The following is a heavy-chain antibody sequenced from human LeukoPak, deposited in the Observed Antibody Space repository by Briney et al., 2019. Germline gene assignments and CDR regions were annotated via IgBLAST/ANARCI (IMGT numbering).Heavy chain of an antibody. CDR1: GGSISSYY. D-gene: IGHD2-2*01. V-gene: IGHV4-59*01. CDR3: ARDPYCSSTSCYNNWFDP. Sequence: SETLSLTCTVSGGSISSYYWSWIRQPPGKGLEWIGYIYYSGSTNYNPSLKSRVTISVDTSKNQLSLKLSSVTAADTAVYYCARDPYCSSTSCYNNWFDPWGQGTLVTVSS. J-gene: IGHJ5*02. CDR2: IYYSGST.